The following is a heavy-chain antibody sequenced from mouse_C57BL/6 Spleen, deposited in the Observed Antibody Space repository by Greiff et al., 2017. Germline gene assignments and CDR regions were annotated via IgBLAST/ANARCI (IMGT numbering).Heavy chain of an antibody. Sequence: QVQLQQPGAELVKPGASVKLSCKASGYTFTSYWMHWVKQRPGQGLEWIGMIHPNSGSTTYNEKFTSKATLTVDKSSSTAYIQLRSLTSEDSAVYYCARSVQSYEYDAMDYWGQETSVTVSS. CDR3: ARSVQSYEYDAMDY. D-gene: IGHD2-4*01. V-gene: IGHV1-64*01. CDR2: IHPNSGST. J-gene: IGHJ4*01. CDR1: GYTFTSYW.